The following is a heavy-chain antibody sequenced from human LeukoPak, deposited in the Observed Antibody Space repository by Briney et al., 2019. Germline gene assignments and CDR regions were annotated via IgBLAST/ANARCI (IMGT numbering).Heavy chain of an antibody. CDR1: GFTFVDYA. V-gene: IGHV3-9*01. D-gene: IGHD6-19*01. Sequence: GGSLRLSCAASGFTFVDYAMHWVRQAPGKGLEWVSGISWNSGSIGYADSVKGRFTISRDNAKNSLYLQMNSLRAEDTALYYCAKDHQGSGWENYYYYGMDVWGQGTTVTVSS. CDR3: AKDHQGSGWENYYYYGMDV. CDR2: ISWNSGSI. J-gene: IGHJ6*02.